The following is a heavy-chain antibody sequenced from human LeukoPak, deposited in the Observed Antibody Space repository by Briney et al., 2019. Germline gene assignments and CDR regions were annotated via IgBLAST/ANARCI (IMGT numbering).Heavy chain of an antibody. V-gene: IGHV3-7*01. J-gene: IGHJ4*02. CDR3: ARDSDPRFDY. CDR1: GLSVSNYW. Sequence: PGGSLRLSCVASGLSVSNYWMSWVRQAPGKGLESVANIKQDGSEKHYVDSVKGRFTISRDTAKNSLYLQMDSLRAEDTAVYYCARDSDPRFDYWGQGTLVTVSS. CDR2: IKQDGSEK.